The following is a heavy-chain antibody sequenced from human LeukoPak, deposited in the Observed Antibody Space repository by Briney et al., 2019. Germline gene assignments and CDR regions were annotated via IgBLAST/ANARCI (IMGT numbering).Heavy chain of an antibody. CDR2: IFYSGST. V-gene: IGHV4-39*07. CDR1: GGSISSSSYY. D-gene: IGHD5-18*01. J-gene: IGHJ4*02. CDR3: ARVGRYSYGVDY. Sequence: SETLSLTCTVSGGSISSSSYYWGWIRQPPGKGLEWIGSIFYSGSTYYNPSLKSRGTISVDTSKNQFSLKLSSVTAADTAVYYCARVGRYSYGVDYWGQGTLVTVSS.